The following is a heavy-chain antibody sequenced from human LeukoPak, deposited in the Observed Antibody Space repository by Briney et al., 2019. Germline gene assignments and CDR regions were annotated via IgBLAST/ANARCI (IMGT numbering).Heavy chain of an antibody. D-gene: IGHD1-1*01. J-gene: IGHJ3*02. CDR1: GFTFSSYE. CDR2: ISSTGGTI. Sequence: GGSLRLSCAASGFTFSSYEMNWVRQAPGKGLEWDSYISSTGGTIYYADSVKGRFTISRENAKNSLYLQMNSLRAEDTAVYYCARPTGNAFDIWGQGTMVTVSS. CDR3: ARPTGNAFDI. V-gene: IGHV3-48*03.